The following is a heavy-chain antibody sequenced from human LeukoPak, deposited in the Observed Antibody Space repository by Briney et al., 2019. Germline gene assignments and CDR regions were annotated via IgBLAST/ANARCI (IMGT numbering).Heavy chain of an antibody. CDR3: ARRQGYFDY. Sequence: SETLSLTCTVSGGSISSYYWSWIRQPPGKGLEWIGEINHSGSTNYNPSLKSRVTISVDTSKNQFSLKLSSVTAADTAVYYCARRQGYFDYWGQGTLVTVSS. CDR2: INHSGST. J-gene: IGHJ4*02. CDR1: GGSISSYY. V-gene: IGHV4-34*01.